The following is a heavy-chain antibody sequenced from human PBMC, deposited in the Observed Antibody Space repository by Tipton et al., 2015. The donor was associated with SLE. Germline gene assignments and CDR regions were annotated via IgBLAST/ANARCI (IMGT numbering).Heavy chain of an antibody. J-gene: IGHJ4*02. CDR3: AKGGGTTTRALDS. CDR1: GFTFSNYW. V-gene: IGHV3-74*01. D-gene: IGHD1-7*01. Sequence: SLRLSCAASGFTFSNYWMHWVRQAPGKGLVWVSRINSDGSSTNYADSVKGRFTISRDNAKNTLYLLMNSLRAEDTAVYYCAKGGGTTTRALDSWGQGTLVTVSS. CDR2: INSDGSST.